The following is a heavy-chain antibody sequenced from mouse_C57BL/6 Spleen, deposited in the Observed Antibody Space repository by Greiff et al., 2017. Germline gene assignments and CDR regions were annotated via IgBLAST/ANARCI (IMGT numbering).Heavy chain of an antibody. CDR2: IYPRDGST. D-gene: IGHD2-4*01. CDR3: AGGDYDYDVGFDY. J-gene: IGHJ2*01. Sequence: VQLQQPDAELVKPGASVKISCKVSGYTFTDHTIHWMKQRPEQGLEWIGYIYPRDGSTKYNEKFKGKATLTADKSSSTAYMQLNSLAYEDSAVHFCAGGDYDYDVGFDYWGQGTTLTVSS. V-gene: IGHV1-78*01. CDR1: GYTFTDHT.